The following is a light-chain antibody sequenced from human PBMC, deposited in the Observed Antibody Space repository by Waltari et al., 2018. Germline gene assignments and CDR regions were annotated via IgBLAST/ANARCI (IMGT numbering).Light chain of an antibody. Sequence: QSVLTQPPSVSAAPGQRVTISCPGCRPNIGHNYLTWYRKFPGTAPKLLIYENTERPSGIPGRFSGSKSGTSATLDITGLQAGDEADYYCGTWDSSLSGAVFGGGTHLTVL. CDR3: GTWDSSLSGAV. V-gene: IGLV1-51*02. CDR2: ENT. CDR1: RPNIGHNY. J-gene: IGLJ7*01.